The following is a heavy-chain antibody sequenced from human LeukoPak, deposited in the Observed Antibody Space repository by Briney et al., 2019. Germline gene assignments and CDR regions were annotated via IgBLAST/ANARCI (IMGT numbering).Heavy chain of an antibody. CDR3: AKDPDSYGSGSHFDY. D-gene: IGHD3-10*01. V-gene: IGHV3-33*06. CDR1: GFTFSSYG. Sequence: GGSLRLSCAASGFTFSSYGMHWVRQAPGKGLEWVAVIWYGGSNKYYADYVKVRFTISRDNSKNTLYLQMSSLRAEDTAVYYCAKDPDSYGSGSHFDYWGQGTLVTVSS. J-gene: IGHJ4*02. CDR2: IWYGGSNK.